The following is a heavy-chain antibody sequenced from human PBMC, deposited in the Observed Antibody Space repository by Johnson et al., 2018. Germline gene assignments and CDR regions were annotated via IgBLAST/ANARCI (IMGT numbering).Heavy chain of an antibody. J-gene: IGHJ6*03. Sequence: EVQLVESGGGLVQPGGSLRLSCAASGFTVSSHYMSWVRQAPGKGLEWVSVIYSGGSTYYADSVKGRFTISRDNSKNTLYLQMNSLRAEDTAVYYCARGDSSSWYNNYYHMDVWGKGTTVTVSS. CDR2: IYSGGST. CDR1: GFTVSSHY. CDR3: ARGDSSSWYNNYYHMDV. V-gene: IGHV3-66*02. D-gene: IGHD6-13*01.